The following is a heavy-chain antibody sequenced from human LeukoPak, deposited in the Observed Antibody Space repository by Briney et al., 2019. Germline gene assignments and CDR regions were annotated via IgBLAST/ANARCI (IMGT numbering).Heavy chain of an antibody. V-gene: IGHV1-2*06. CDR3: ARYGKGPAHMDV. D-gene: IGHD1-26*01. CDR2: VNPNSGGT. J-gene: IGHJ6*03. CDR1: GYTFTGYY. Sequence: ASVKVSCKASGYTFTGYYMHWVRQAPGQGLEWMGRVNPNSGGTNYAQKFQGRVTMTRDTSISTAYMELSRLRSDDTAVYYCARYGKGPAHMDVWGKGTTVTVSS.